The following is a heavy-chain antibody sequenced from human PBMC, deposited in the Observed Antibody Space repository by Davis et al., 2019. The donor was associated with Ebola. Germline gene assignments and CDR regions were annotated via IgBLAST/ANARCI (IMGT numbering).Heavy chain of an antibody. CDR1: GFTFSNYA. J-gene: IGHJ4*02. D-gene: IGHD4-11*01. CDR3: ATGGFHTVSLD. CDR2: ISGGGGST. Sequence: GSLRLSCAASGFTFSNYAMTWVRQAPGTGLEWVSTISGGGGSTYYADSVKGRFAISRDNSKNTLYLQINSLRAEDTALYYCATGGFHTVSLDWGQGTLVTVSS. V-gene: IGHV3-23*01.